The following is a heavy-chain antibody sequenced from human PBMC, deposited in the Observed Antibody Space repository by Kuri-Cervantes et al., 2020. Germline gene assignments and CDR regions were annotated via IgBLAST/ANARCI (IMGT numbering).Heavy chain of an antibody. CDR1: GFTFSSYA. Sequence: GESLKISCAASGFTFSSYALHWVRQAPGKGLEWVAVISYDGSNKYYADSVKGRFTISRDNSKNTLYLQMNSLRAEDTAVYYCAKEYVGYCSSTSCYNFDYWGQGTLVTVSS. CDR2: ISYDGSNK. D-gene: IGHD2-2*01. J-gene: IGHJ4*02. CDR3: AKEYVGYCSSTSCYNFDY. V-gene: IGHV3-30*04.